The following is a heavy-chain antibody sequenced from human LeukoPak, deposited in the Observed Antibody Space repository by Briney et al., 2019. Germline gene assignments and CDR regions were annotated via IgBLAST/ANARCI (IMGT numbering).Heavy chain of an antibody. V-gene: IGHV6-1*01. CDR3: ARDEHGMDV. J-gene: IGHJ6*02. CDR1: GDSASSNGVT. Sequence: SQTLSLTCAISGDSASSNGVTWNWIRQSPSRGLEWLGRTYYRSTWYNDYAVSVRGRITVNPDTSKNQFSLQLNSVTPEDTAVYYCARDEHGMDVWGQGTTVTVSS. CDR2: TYYRSTWYN.